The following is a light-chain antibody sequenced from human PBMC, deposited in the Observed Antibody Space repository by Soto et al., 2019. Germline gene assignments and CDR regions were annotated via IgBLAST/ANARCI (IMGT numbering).Light chain of an antibody. CDR3: LQHNTYPYT. V-gene: IGKV1-17*03. CDR2: AAS. J-gene: IGKJ2*01. Sequence: DLQMTQSPSAMSASVGDRVTITCRASQGIRNFLAWFQQRPGEVPKRLIYAASSLEGGVPSRFSGSGSGTEFTLTISSLQPEDFATYYCLQHNTYPYTFGQGTKVEIK. CDR1: QGIRNF.